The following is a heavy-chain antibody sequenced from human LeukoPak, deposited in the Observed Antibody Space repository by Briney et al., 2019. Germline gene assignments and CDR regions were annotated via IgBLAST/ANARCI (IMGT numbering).Heavy chain of an antibody. CDR1: GGSISPYF. V-gene: IGHV4-59*01. CDR2: IYYSGTT. D-gene: IGHD5-12*01. CDR3: AREVVDIVATIGY. Sequence: NPSETLSLTCTVSGGSISPYFWSWIRQPPGKAMEWIGYIYYSGTTNYSPSLKSRVTISVDTSKNQFSLKLNSVTAADTAVYYCAREVVDIVATIGYWGQGTLVTVSS. J-gene: IGHJ4*02.